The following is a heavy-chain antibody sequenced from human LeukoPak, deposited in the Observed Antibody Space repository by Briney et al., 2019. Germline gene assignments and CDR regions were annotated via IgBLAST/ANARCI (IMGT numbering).Heavy chain of an antibody. V-gene: IGHV4-38-2*02. D-gene: IGHD4-17*01. CDR3: ARGEYGDYGYDY. J-gene: IGHJ4*02. CDR2: IYHSGST. CDR1: GYSISSGYY. Sequence: SETLSLTCTVSGYSISSGYYWGWIRQPPGKGLEWIGSIYHSGSTYYNPSLKSRVTISVDTSKNQFSLKLSSVTAADTAVYYCARGEYGDYGYDYWGQGTLVTVSS.